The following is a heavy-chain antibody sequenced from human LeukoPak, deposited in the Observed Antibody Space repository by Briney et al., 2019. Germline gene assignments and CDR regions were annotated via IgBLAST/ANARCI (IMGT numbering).Heavy chain of an antibody. CDR2: ISAYNGNT. CDR3: ARDRGYVWGSYRPAWFDP. V-gene: IGHV1-18*04. J-gene: IGHJ5*02. CDR1: GYTFTSYG. Sequence: ASVKVSCKASGYTFTSYGISWVRQAPGQGLEWMGWISAYNGNTNYAQKLQGRVTMTTDTSTSTAYMELRSLRSDDTAVYYCARDRGYVWGSYRPAWFDPWGQGTLVTVSS. D-gene: IGHD3-16*02.